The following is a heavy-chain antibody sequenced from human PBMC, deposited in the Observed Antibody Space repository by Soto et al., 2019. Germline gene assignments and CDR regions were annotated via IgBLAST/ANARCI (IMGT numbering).Heavy chain of an antibody. Sequence: SETLSLTCTVSGGSISSSSYYWGWIRQPPGKGLEWIGSIYYSGSTYYNPSLKSRVTISVDTSKNQFSLKLSSVTAADTAVYYCARHEEGWPVLEYSSRTPNWFDPWGQGTLVTVSS. CDR2: IYYSGST. D-gene: IGHD6-13*01. CDR3: ARHEEGWPVLEYSSRTPNWFDP. J-gene: IGHJ5*02. V-gene: IGHV4-39*01. CDR1: GGSISSSSYY.